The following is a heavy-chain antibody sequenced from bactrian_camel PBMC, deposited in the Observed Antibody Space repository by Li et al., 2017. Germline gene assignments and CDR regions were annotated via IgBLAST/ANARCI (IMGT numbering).Heavy chain of an antibody. CDR1: GYTSKSAC. J-gene: IGHJ4*01. Sequence: VQLVESGGGSVQAGGSLRLSCVASGYTSKSACMGWFRQAPGKEREGIAALSWDSTTDYADSAKGRFTVSRGVAKDTLYLQMDDLRPEDTATYYCAAAASSAYCSFRVLWGVNSGRGQGTQVTVS. D-gene: IGHD1*01. V-gene: IGHV3S53*01. CDR3: AAAASSAYCSFRVLWGVNSG. CDR2: LSWDSTT.